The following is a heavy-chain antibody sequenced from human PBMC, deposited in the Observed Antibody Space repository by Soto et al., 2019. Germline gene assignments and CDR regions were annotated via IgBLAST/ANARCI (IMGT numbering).Heavy chain of an antibody. V-gene: IGHV3-74*01. CDR1: GFTFSSYW. Sequence: EVQLVESGGGLVQPGGSLRLSCAASGFTFSSYWMHWVRQAPGKGLVWVSRITSDGSSTNYADSVKGRFTIARDNAKNTLYLQMNSLRAEDTAVYYCVRTSLVVTTATREDYWGQGTLVTVSS. CDR3: VRTSLVVTTATREDY. CDR2: ITSDGSST. J-gene: IGHJ4*02. D-gene: IGHD2-21*02.